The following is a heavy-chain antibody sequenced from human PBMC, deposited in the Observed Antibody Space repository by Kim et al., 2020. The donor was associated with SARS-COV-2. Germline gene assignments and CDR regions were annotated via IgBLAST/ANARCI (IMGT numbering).Heavy chain of an antibody. CDR3: AARDPHYYDSKGEGENWFDP. Sequence: SETLSLTCTVSGGSISSSSYYWGWIRQPPGKGLEWIGSIYYSGSTYYNPSLKSRVTISVDTSKNQFSLKLSSVTAADTAVYYCAARDPHYYDSKGEGENWFDPWGQGTLVTVSS. D-gene: IGHD3-22*01. J-gene: IGHJ5*02. CDR1: GGSISSSSYY. V-gene: IGHV4-39*01. CDR2: IYYSGST.